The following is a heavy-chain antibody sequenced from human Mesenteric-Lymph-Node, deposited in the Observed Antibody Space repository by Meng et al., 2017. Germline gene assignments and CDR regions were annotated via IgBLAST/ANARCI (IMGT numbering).Heavy chain of an antibody. V-gene: IGHV3-7*01. Sequence: LSLTCAASGFTFSSYSMNSVRQAPGKGLEWVANIKQGGSEKYYVDSVKGRFTISRDNAKNSVYLQMNSLRAEDTAVYYCAREVGSYDYYGMDVWGQGTMVTVSS. D-gene: IGHD1-26*01. J-gene: IGHJ6*02. CDR2: IKQGGSEK. CDR3: AREVGSYDYYGMDV. CDR1: GFTFSSYS.